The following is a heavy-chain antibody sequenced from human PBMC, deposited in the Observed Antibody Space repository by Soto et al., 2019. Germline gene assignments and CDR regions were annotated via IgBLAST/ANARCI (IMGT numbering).Heavy chain of an antibody. CDR1: GYTFTSYD. V-gene: IGHV1-8*01. Sequence: ASVKVSCKASGYTFTSYDLNWVRQATGQGLEWMGWMNPNSGNTGYAQKFQGRVTMTRNTSISTAYMELSSLRSEDTAVYYCARGYCTNGVCYGVGAFDIWGQGTMVTVSS. J-gene: IGHJ3*02. CDR3: ARGYCTNGVCYGVGAFDI. CDR2: MNPNSGNT. D-gene: IGHD2-8*01.